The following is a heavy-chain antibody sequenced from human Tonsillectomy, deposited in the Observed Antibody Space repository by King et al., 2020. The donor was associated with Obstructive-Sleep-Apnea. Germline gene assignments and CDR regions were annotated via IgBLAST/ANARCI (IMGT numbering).Heavy chain of an antibody. CDR3: ARDYDSSGYYPNWFDP. Sequence: QVQLQESGPGLVKPSETLSLTCTVSGYSISSGYYWGWIRQPPGKGLEWIGSIYHSGSTYYNPSLKSRVTISVDTSKNQFSLKLSSVTAADTAGYYCARDYDSSGYYPNWFDPWGQGTLVTVSS. CDR1: GYSISSGYY. J-gene: IGHJ5*02. D-gene: IGHD3-22*01. V-gene: IGHV4-38-2*02. CDR2: IYHSGST.